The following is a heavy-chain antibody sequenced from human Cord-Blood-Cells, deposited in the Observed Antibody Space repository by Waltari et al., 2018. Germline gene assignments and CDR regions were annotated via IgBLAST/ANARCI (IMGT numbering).Heavy chain of an antibody. V-gene: IGHV4-34*01. CDR3: ARQPETTYCFDY. Sequence: QVQLQQWGAGLLKPSETLSLTCAVYGGSFSGYYWSWIRQPPGKGLEGSGEINQSGSTNYSPSPKSRVTISGDTSKNQSALKRSSATAADTAVYYCARQPETTYCFDYWGQGTLVTVSS. CDR1: GGSFSGYY. D-gene: IGHD1-1*01. J-gene: IGHJ4*02. CDR2: INQSGST.